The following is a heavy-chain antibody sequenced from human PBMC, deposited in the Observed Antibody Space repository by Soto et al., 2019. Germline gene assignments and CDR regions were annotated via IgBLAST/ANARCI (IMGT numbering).Heavy chain of an antibody. CDR2: ISGSGGST. V-gene: IGHV3-23*01. Sequence: GGLRISCAASGFTFCSYALSCVRQAPGKGLEWVSAISGSGGSTYYADSVKGRFTISRDNSKNTLYLQMNSLRAEDTAVYYCAGSGYPFDYWGQGTLVTVSS. CDR3: AGSGYPFDY. J-gene: IGHJ4*02. CDR1: GFTFCSYA. D-gene: IGHD3-22*01.